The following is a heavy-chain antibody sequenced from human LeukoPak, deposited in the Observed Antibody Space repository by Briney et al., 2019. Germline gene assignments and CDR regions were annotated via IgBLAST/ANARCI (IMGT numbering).Heavy chain of an antibody. J-gene: IGHJ4*02. CDR3: ARVIAGTNDY. D-gene: IGHD6-13*01. Sequence: GGSLRLSCAASGFSFSDHEMNWVRQAPGKGLEWVSYISSSGSDKYYPDSVKGRFTISRDNAKNSLYLQMNSLRAEDTAVYYCARVIAGTNDYWGQGTLVTVSS. V-gene: IGHV3-48*03. CDR2: ISSSGSDK. CDR1: GFSFSDHE.